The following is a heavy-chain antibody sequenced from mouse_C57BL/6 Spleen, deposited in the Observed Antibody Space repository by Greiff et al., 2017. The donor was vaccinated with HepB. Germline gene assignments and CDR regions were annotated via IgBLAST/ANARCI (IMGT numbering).Heavy chain of an antibody. CDR3: ARSPSITTVVARDFDY. CDR1: GYTFTSYW. D-gene: IGHD1-1*01. V-gene: IGHV1-50*01. J-gene: IGHJ2*01. CDR2: IDPSDSYT. Sequence: VQLQQPGAELVKPGASVKLSCKASGYTFTSYWMQWVKQRPGQGLEWIGEIDPSDSYTNYNQKFKGKATLTVDTSSSTAYMQLSSLTSEDSAVYDCARSPSITTVVARDFDYWGQGTTLTVSS.